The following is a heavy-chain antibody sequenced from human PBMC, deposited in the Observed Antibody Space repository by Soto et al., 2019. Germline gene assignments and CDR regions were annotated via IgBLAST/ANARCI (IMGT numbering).Heavy chain of an antibody. D-gene: IGHD3-22*01. J-gene: IGHJ3*02. Sequence: GGSLRRYCSSCWFAVGSNYLSWVPPAPGKGLEWVSVIYSGGSTYYADSVKGRFTISRDNSKNTLYLQMNSLRAEDTAVFYCARDLRDSSYYLWPYGFQSWGQGPIFTV. CDR3: ARDLRDSSYYLWPYGFQS. CDR2: IYSGGST. V-gene: IGHV3-53*01. CDR1: WFAVGSNY.